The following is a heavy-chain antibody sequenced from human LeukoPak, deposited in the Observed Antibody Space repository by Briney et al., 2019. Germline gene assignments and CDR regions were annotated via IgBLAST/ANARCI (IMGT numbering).Heavy chain of an antibody. CDR3: ARAFQSLGGLSLPDY. D-gene: IGHD3-16*02. J-gene: IGHJ4*02. V-gene: IGHV7-4-1*02. CDR2: IHPSTGNP. CDR1: GYTFTSYA. Sequence: GASVKVSCKASGYTFTSYAINWVRQAPGQRLEWMGWIHPSTGNPTYAQGFTGRFVFSLDTSVSTTYLQISSLKAEDTAVYFCARAFQSLGGLSLPDYWGQGTLVTVSS.